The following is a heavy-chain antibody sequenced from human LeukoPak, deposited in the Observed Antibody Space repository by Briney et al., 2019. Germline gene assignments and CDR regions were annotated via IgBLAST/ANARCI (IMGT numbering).Heavy chain of an antibody. CDR2: INSDGSST. CDR1: GFTFSSYW. Sequence: GGSLRLSXAASGFTFSSYWMHWVRQAPGKGLVWVSRINSDGSSTSYADSVKGRFTISRDNAKNTLYLQMNSLRAEDTAVYYCARGDLKYYYDSSGYQSGYWGQGTLVTVSS. D-gene: IGHD3-22*01. V-gene: IGHV3-74*01. J-gene: IGHJ4*02. CDR3: ARGDLKYYYDSSGYQSGY.